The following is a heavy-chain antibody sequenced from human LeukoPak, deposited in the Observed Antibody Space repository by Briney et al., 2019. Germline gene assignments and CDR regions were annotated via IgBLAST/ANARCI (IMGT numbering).Heavy chain of an antibody. CDR1: GFTFSDYY. V-gene: IGHV3-11*01. D-gene: IGHD2-15*01. J-gene: IGHJ4*02. CDR3: ARDHCRGRTCKHDY. Sequence: PAGSLRLSCAASGFTFSDYYMSWIRQAPGKGLEWVSYIYYSGSTIYYTDSEKGRFTISRDNAKKSLYLQMNSLRAEDTAVYYCARDHCRGRTCKHDYWGQGTLATVSS. CDR2: IYYSGSTI.